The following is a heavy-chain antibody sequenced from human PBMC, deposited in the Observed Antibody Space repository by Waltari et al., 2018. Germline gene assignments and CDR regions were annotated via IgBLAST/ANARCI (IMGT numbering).Heavy chain of an antibody. CDR1: GGSTSTDIYC. V-gene: IGHV4-30-4*08. J-gene: IGHJ4*02. CDR3: ARVFAKLGDDFDY. D-gene: IGHD3-16*01. CDR2: IYYSGST. Sequence: QLQLQESGPGLVKPSQTLSLTCTVSGGSTSTDIYCWNWIRQPPGKGLEWIGYIYYSGSTYYNPSLKSRVTISVDTSKNQFSLKLGSVTAADTAVYYCARVFAKLGDDFDYWGQGTLVTVSS.